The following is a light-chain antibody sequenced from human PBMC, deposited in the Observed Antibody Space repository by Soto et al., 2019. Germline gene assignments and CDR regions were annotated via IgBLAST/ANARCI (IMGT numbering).Light chain of an antibody. CDR1: QSVSSY. V-gene: IGKV3-11*01. CDR2: DAS. Sequence: EIVLTQSPAALSLSPWESATLSCRASQSVSSYLAWYQQKPGQAPRLLIYDASNRATGIPARFSGSGSGTDVTLTISSLEPEDFAVYYCQQRSNWPPWTFGQGTKVDIK. J-gene: IGKJ1*01. CDR3: QQRSNWPPWT.